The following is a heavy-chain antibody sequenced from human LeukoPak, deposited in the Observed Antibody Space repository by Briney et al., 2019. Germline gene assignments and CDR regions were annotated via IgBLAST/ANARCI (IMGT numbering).Heavy chain of an antibody. Sequence: GGSLRLSCAASGFTFSSYGMHWVRQAPGKGLEWVAVIWYDGSNKYYADSVKGRFTISRDNSKNTLYLQMNSLRAEDTAVYYCAKPVDYGDYVWGVDYWGQGTLVTVST. CDR3: AKPVDYGDYVWGVDY. J-gene: IGHJ4*02. D-gene: IGHD4-17*01. V-gene: IGHV3-33*06. CDR1: GFTFSSYG. CDR2: IWYDGSNK.